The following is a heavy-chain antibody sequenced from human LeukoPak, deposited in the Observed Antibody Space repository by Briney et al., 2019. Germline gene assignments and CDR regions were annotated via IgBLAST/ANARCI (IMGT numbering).Heavy chain of an antibody. CDR1: GFTFSSYW. J-gene: IGHJ5*02. CDR2: INTDGSST. Sequence: GGCLRLSCAASGFTFSSYWMHWVRQAPGKGLVWVSRINTDGSSTSYADSVKGRFTISRDNAKNTLYLQMNSLRAEDTAVYYCASSPDYDFWSGYLNWFDPWGQGTLVTVSS. V-gene: IGHV3-74*01. CDR3: ASSPDYDFWSGYLNWFDP. D-gene: IGHD3-3*01.